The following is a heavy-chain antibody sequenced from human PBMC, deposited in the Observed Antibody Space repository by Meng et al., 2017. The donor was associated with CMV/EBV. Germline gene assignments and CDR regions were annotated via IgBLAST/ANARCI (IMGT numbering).Heavy chain of an antibody. CDR2: ISSSSSYI. D-gene: IGHD5-18*01. CDR1: GFTFSSSS. J-gene: IGHJ4*02. Sequence: SCSASGFTFSSSSMIWVRQAPGTGLGWVSSISSSSSYIYYADSVKGRFTISRDNAKNSLYLQMNSLRAEDTAVYYCARDPGNSYGFYWGQGTLVTVSS. CDR3: ARDPGNSYGFY. V-gene: IGHV3-21*01.